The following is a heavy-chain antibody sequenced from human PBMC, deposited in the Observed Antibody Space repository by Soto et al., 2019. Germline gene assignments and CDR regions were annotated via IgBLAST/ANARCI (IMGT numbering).Heavy chain of an antibody. CDR2: IRSKANSYAT. CDR1: GFTFSGSA. D-gene: IGHD4-17*01. Sequence: GGSLRLSCAAXGFTFSGSAMHWVRQASGKGLEWVGRIRSKANSYATAYAASVKGRFTISRDDSKNTAYLQMNSLKTEDTAVYYCTRQDYGGLYYYYGMDVWGQGTTVTVSS. V-gene: IGHV3-73*01. CDR3: TRQDYGGLYYYYGMDV. J-gene: IGHJ6*02.